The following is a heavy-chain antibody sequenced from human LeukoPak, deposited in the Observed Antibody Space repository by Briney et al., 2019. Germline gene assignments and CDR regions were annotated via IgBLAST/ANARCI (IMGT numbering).Heavy chain of an antibody. J-gene: IGHJ4*02. CDR2: IIPIFGTA. CDR3: ARDQGNGGFDY. CDR1: GGTFSSYA. Sequence: SVEVSCXASGGTFSSYAISWVRQAPGQGLEWMGGIIPIFGTANYAQKFQGRVTITADESTSTAYMELSSLRSEDTAVYYCARDQGNGGFDYWGQGTLVTVSS. D-gene: IGHD1-1*01. V-gene: IGHV1-69*13.